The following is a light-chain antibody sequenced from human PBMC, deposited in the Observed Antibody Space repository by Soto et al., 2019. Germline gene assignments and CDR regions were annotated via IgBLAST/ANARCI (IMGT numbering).Light chain of an antibody. CDR2: DAS. CDR1: QGISSA. Sequence: AIQLTQSPSSLSASVGDRVSITCRASQGISSALAWYQHKPGKAPKILIYDASSLQSGVPSRFSGSESGTECTLTISSLQPEDFASYYSQPIKTYPFTFGHGTRLEIK. J-gene: IGKJ5*01. CDR3: QPIKTYPFT. V-gene: IGKV1-13*02.